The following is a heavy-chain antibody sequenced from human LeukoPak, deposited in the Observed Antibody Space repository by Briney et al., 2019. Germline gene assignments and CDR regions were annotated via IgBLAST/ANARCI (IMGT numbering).Heavy chain of an antibody. Sequence: ASVKVSCKASGGTFSSYAISWVRQAPGQGLEWMGGIIPIFGTANYAQKFQGRVTITTDESTSTAYMELSSLRSEDTAVYYCARGLWAYTAAAGTAFYYYMDVWGKGTTVTVSS. CDR3: ARGLWAYTAAAGTAFYYYMDV. J-gene: IGHJ6*03. CDR1: GGTFSSYA. D-gene: IGHD6-13*01. V-gene: IGHV1-69*05. CDR2: IIPIFGTA.